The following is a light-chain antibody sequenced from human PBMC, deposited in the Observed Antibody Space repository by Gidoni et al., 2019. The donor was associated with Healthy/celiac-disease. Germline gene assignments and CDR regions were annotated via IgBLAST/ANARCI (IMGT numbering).Light chain of an antibody. CDR1: QSVSSSY. Sequence: EIVLTESPGTLSLYPGERATLSCRASQSVSSSYLAWYLQKPGQAPRLRIYGASSRATGLPDRFSGSGSGTDFTLTISRLEPEDFAVYYCQQYGSSPRLTFGQGTKLEIK. CDR3: QQYGSSPRLT. J-gene: IGKJ2*01. CDR2: GAS. V-gene: IGKV3-20*01.